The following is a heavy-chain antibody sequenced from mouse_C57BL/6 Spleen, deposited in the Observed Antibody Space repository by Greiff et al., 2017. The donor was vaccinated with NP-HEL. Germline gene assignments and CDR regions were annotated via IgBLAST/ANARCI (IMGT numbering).Heavy chain of an antibody. CDR1: GYTFTDYY. CDR2: INPYNGGT. Sequence: VHVKQSGPVLVKPGASVKMSCKASGYTFTDYYMNWVKQSHGKSLEWIGDINPYNGGTSYNQKFKGKATLTVYKSSSTAYMELNSLTSDDSSVYYCVYYAMDYWGQGTSVTVSS. V-gene: IGHV1-19*01. J-gene: IGHJ4*01. CDR3: VYYAMDY.